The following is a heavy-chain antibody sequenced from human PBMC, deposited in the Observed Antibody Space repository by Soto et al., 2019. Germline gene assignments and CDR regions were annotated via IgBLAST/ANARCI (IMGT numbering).Heavy chain of an antibody. D-gene: IGHD3-9*01. V-gene: IGHV1-69*06. Sequence: QVQMVKSGAEVKKPGSSGKVSCKASGGTFSSNAISWVRQAPGQGLEWMGGIIPIYASPNYAQTFQGRVTVTADKATSTAYLELSRLKFADSAIYYCAVAVTGSRSPLAHWGQGTLVIVSS. CDR3: AVAVTGSRSPLAH. CDR2: IIPIYASP. CDR1: GGTFSSNA. J-gene: IGHJ4*02.